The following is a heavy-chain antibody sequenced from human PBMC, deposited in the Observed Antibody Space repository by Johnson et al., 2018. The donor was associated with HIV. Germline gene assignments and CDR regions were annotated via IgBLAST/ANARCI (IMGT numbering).Heavy chain of an antibody. CDR1: GFTFDDYD. Sequence: VQLLESGGGVVRPGGSLRLSCAASGFTFDDYDMSWVRQAPGKGLEWVSGINGNGGNTCYADSVKGRFTISRDNAKNSVYLQMNSLRAEDTALYYCAREESSGYATGGRGAFDIWGQGTMVTVSS. CDR2: INGNGGNT. J-gene: IGHJ3*02. D-gene: IGHD3-22*01. CDR3: AREESSGYATGGRGAFDI. V-gene: IGHV3-20*04.